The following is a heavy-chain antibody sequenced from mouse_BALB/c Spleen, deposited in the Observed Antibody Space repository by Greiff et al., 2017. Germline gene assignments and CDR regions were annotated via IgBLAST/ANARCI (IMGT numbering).Heavy chain of an antibody. J-gene: IGHJ2*01. CDR3: TRRGSPYFDY. Sequence: QVQLQQSGAELVRPGASVTLSCKASSYTFTDYEMHWVKQTPVHGLEWIGAIDPETGGTAYNQKFKGKATLTADKSSSTAYMELRSLTSEDSAVYYCTRRGSPYFDYWGQGTTLTVSS. V-gene: IGHV1-15*01. CDR1: SYTFTDYE. CDR2: IDPETGGT.